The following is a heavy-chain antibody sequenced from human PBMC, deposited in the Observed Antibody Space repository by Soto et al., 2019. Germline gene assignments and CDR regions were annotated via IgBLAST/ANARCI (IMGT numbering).Heavy chain of an antibody. V-gene: IGHV3-21*01. J-gene: IGHJ3*02. CDR2: ISSSSSYI. D-gene: IGHD6-13*01. CDR3: ARDGSGQQLVRGGSFDM. CDR1: GFTFSSYS. Sequence: GLSLRRSCAASGFTFSSYSMNWVRQAPGKGLEWVSPISSSSSYIYYADSVKGRFTISRDNAKNSLYLQMNSLRAEDTAVYYCARDGSGQQLVRGGSFDMWGQGTMVTVS.